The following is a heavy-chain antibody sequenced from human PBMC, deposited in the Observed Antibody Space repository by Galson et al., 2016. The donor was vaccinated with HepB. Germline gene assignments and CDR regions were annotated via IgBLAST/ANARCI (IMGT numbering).Heavy chain of an antibody. CDR3: ATNWYHYERTRRILFDF. CDR1: GGSVSSGSYY. D-gene: IGHD3-22*01. Sequence: SETLSLTCTVSGGSVSSGSYYWSWIRQPPGKGLEGIGDIHYSRSPNYNPSLKSRVTISVDTSKNQFSLQLTSVTAADTAVYFCATNWYHYERTRRILFDFWGQGTLVTVSS. V-gene: IGHV4-61*01. CDR2: IHYSRSP. J-gene: IGHJ4*02.